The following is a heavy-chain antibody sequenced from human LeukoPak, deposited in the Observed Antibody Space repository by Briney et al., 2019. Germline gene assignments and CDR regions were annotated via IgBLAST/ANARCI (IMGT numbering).Heavy chain of an antibody. CDR1: GFTFSSCG. J-gene: IGHJ3*01. CDR2: ISYDGSNK. D-gene: IGHD6-6*01. V-gene: IGHV3-30*03. CDR3: ARSSYSSSSSV. Sequence: QAGGSLRLSCAASGFTFSSCGMHWVRQAPGKGLEWVAVISYDGSNKYYADSVKGRFTISRDNSKNTLYLQMNSLRAEDTAVYYCARSSYSSSSSVWGQGTMVTVSS.